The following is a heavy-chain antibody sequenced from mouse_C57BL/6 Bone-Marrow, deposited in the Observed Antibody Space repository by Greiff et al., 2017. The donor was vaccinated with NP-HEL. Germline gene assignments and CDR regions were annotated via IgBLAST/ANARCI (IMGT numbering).Heavy chain of an antibody. CDR3: ARGYDGRFDY. V-gene: IGHV1-55*01. J-gene: IGHJ2*01. CDR1: GYTFTSYW. D-gene: IGHD1-1*01. Sequence: QVQLQQPGAGLVKPGASVKMSCKASGYTFTSYWITWVKQRPGQGLEWIGDIYPGSGSTNYNEKFQSKATLTVDTSSRPAYMQLSSLTSEDSAVYYCARGYDGRFDYWGQGTTLTVSS. CDR2: IYPGSGST.